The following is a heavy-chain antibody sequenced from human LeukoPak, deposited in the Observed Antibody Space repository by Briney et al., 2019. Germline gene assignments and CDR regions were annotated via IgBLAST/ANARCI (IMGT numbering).Heavy chain of an antibody. D-gene: IGHD2-21*01. J-gene: IGHJ4*02. V-gene: IGHV3-48*01. CDR3: ARAGHADSFDY. Sequence: GGSLRLSCAASGFTLSSYSMNWVRQAPGKGLEWVSYISTTSRTIHYADSVKGRFTISKDNAKNSLYLQMNSLRAEDTAVYYCARAGHADSFDYWGQGALVTVSS. CDR1: GFTLSSYS. CDR2: ISTTSRTI.